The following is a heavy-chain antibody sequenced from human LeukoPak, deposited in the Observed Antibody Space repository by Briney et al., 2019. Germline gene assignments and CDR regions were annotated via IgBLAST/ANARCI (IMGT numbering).Heavy chain of an antibody. V-gene: IGHV3-48*01. CDR3: ARSAYYYDSSGYYTDY. J-gene: IGHJ4*02. CDR2: ISSSSSTI. Sequence: GGSLRLSCAASGFTFSSYEMNWVRQAPGKGLEWVSYISSSSSTIYYADSVKGRFTISRDNAKNSLYLQMNSLRAEDTAVYYCARSAYYYDSSGYYTDYWGQGTLVTVSS. CDR1: GFTFSSYE. D-gene: IGHD3-22*01.